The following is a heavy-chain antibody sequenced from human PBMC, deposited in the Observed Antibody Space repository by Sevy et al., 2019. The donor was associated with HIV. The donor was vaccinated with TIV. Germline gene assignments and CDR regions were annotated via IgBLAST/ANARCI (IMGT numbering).Heavy chain of an antibody. CDR3: ARYPIVVVPAAEYYFDY. Sequence: GESLKISCKGSGYTFSNYWIGWVRQMPGKGLEWMGVIYPGDSVTRYSPSFQGQVTMSADKSTSTAYLQWSGLQTSDNAIYYCARYPIVVVPAAEYYFDYWGQGTLVTVSS. V-gene: IGHV5-51*01. CDR1: GYTFSNYW. J-gene: IGHJ4*02. D-gene: IGHD2-2*01. CDR2: IYPGDSVT.